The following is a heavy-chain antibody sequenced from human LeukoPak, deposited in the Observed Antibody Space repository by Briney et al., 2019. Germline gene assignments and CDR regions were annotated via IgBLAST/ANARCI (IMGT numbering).Heavy chain of an antibody. Sequence: ASVKVSCKASGYTLTDYHMIWVRQAPGQGLEWMAWMKPNNNGIHYAQEFQGRVTVTRDTSISTAYMELSSLSSDDTAMYYCARDPVDGYSHYDYWGQGSLVTPYS. CDR3: ARDPVDGYSHYDY. J-gene: IGHJ4*02. D-gene: IGHD5-24*01. CDR1: GYTLTDYH. V-gene: IGHV1-2*02. CDR2: MKPNNNGI.